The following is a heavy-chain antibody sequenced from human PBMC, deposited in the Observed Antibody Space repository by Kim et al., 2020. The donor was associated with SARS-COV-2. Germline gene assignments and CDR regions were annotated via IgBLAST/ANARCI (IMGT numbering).Heavy chain of an antibody. J-gene: IGHJ4*02. CDR2: IKVDGSEK. D-gene: IGHD3-16*01. Sequence: GGSLRLSCAASGFTFSSYGMSWVRQAPGKGLEWVAKIKVDGSEKYHVNSVTGRFTISRDNAKNLLYLQMNNLRADDTAMYYCARGGGVAIFDYWGQGTLV. V-gene: IGHV3-7*03. CDR3: ARGGGVAIFDY. CDR1: GFTFSSYG.